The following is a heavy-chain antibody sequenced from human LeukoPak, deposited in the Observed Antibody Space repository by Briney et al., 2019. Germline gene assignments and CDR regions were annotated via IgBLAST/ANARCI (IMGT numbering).Heavy chain of an antibody. J-gene: IGHJ6*02. D-gene: IGHD3-22*01. CDR1: GGSISRYY. CDR2: IYYSGST. Sequence: SETLSLTRTVSGGSISRYYWSWIRQPPRKGLEWIGYIYYSGSTNYNPSLKSRVTISVDTSKIQFSLKLSSVTAADTAVYYYARAHDSSGYYYYYYCMDVEVQGTTITVS. CDR3: ARAHDSSGYYYYYYCMDV. V-gene: IGHV4-59*01.